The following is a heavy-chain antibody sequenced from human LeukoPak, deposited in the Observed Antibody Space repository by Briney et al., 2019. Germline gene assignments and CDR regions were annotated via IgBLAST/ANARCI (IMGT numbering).Heavy chain of an antibody. CDR2: MNPNSGNT. D-gene: IGHD1-14*01. V-gene: IGHV1-8*01. CDR1: GYTFTSYD. CDR3: ARGGGSGKNYYYYYYMDV. J-gene: IGHJ6*03. Sequence: ASVKASCKASGYTFTSYDINWVRQATGQGLEWMGWMNPNSGNTGYAQKFQGRVTMTRNTSISTAYMELSSLRSEDTAVYYCARGGGSGKNYYYYYYMDVWGKGTTVTVSS.